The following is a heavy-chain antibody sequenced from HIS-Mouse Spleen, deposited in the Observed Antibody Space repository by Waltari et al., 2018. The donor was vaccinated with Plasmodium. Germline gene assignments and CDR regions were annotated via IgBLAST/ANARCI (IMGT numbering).Heavy chain of an antibody. V-gene: IGHV3-64*01. CDR3: ARDRGAEIAAAVH. Sequence: EVQLVESGGGLVQPGGSLSLSCAASGFTISSYAMHWVRQAPGKGLEYVSAISSNGGSTYYANSVKGRFTISRDNSKNTLYLQMGSLRAEDMAVYYCARDRGAEIAAAVHWGQGTLVTVSS. CDR1: GFTISSYA. J-gene: IGHJ4*02. D-gene: IGHD6-13*01. CDR2: ISSNGGST.